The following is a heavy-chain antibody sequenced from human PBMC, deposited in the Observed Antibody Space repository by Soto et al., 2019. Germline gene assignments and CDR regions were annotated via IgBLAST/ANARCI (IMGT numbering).Heavy chain of an antibody. CDR1: GGTFSSYA. D-gene: IGHD3-22*01. CDR2: IIPIFGTA. V-gene: IGHV1-69*12. CDR3: THRYYDSPRGYYYGMDV. J-gene: IGHJ6*02. Sequence: QVQLVQSGAEVKKPGSSVKVSCKASGGTFSSYAISWVRQAPGQGLEWMGGIIPIFGTANYAQKFQGRVTSTADESTSTAYMELSSLRSEDTAVYYCTHRYYDSPRGYYYGMDVWGQGTTVTVSS.